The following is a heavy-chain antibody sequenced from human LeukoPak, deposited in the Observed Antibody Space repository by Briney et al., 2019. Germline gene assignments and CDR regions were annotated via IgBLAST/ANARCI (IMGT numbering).Heavy chain of an antibody. CDR2: VYYSGST. D-gene: IGHD2-15*01. CDR3: ARAGVVVLAAIPAFDI. J-gene: IGHJ3*02. V-gene: IGHV4-39*07. Sequence: SESLSLTCAVSDGSIITGSYYWGGSRQRPGKRRWWGGSVYYSGSTNYNPSLKSRVAISVDTSKNQFSLKLSSVTAADTAVYYCARAGVVVLAAIPAFDIWGQGTLVTVSS. CDR1: DGSIITGSYY.